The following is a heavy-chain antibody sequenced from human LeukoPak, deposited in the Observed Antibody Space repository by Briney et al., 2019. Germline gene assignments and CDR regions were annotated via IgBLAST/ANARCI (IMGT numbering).Heavy chain of an antibody. CDR3: ARDKYQLLNGFDI. V-gene: IGHV1-2*02. Sequence: ASVKVSCKASGYTFTGYYMHWVRQAPGQGLEWMGWIHPNSGGTNYAQKFQGRVTMTRDTAISTAYMELSRLRSDDTAVYHCARDKYQLLNGFDIWGQGTMVTVSA. CDR1: GYTFTGYY. D-gene: IGHD2-2*01. J-gene: IGHJ3*02. CDR2: IHPNSGGT.